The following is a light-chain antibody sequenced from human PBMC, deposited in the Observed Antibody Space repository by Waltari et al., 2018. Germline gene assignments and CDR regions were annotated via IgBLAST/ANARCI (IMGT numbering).Light chain of an antibody. CDR1: RTVYSDY. J-gene: IGKJ1*01. V-gene: IGKV3-20*01. CDR3: QHYGGFPWS. CDR2: GVS. Sequence: DTLLTQSPGTLSLSPGERATLSCRASRTVYSDYLAWYQQKSGQAPSLLIYGVSNRATGVADRCSGSGSGTDFYLTITRLEPEDAAVYFCQHYGGFPWSFGQGTKVEI.